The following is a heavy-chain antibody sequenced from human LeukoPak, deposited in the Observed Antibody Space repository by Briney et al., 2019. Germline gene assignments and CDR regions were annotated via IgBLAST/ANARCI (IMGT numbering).Heavy chain of an antibody. J-gene: IGHJ4*02. D-gene: IGHD3-3*01. CDR3: AKDPSRGYDFWSGYPYFDY. V-gene: IGHV3-53*01. CDR1: GFTVSSNN. Sequence: PGGSLRLSCAASGFTVSSNNLAWVRQAPGKGLQWVSTIYYNADTKYADSVRGRFTISRDNSKSTLHLQLNGLRAEDTAVYYCAKDPSRGYDFWSGYPYFDYWGQGTLVTVSS. CDR2: IYYNADT.